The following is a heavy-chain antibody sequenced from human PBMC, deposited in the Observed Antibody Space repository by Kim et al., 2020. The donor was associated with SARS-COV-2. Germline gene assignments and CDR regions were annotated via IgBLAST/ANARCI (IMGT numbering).Heavy chain of an antibody. CDR3: ARGPGYSSSWYGARNWCDP. D-gene: IGHD6-13*01. CDR1: GGSFSGYY. CDR2: INHSGST. J-gene: IGHJ5*02. V-gene: IGHV4-34*01. Sequence: SETLSLTCAVYGGSFSGYYWSWIRQPPGKGLEWIGEINHSGSTNYNPSLKSRVTISVDTSKNQFSLKLSSVTAADTAVYYCARGPGYSSSWYGARNWCDP.